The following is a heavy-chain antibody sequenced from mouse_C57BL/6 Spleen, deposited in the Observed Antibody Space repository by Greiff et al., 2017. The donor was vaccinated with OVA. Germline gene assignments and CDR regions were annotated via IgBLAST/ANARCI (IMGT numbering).Heavy chain of an antibody. V-gene: IGHV1-52*01. Sequence: QVQLQQPGAELVRPGSSVKLSCTASGYTFTSYWMHWVKQRPIQGLDWIGNIDPSDSETHYNQKFKDKATLTVDKSSSTAYMQLSSLTSEDSAVYYCARGGYDVQDWGQGTTLTVSS. CDR2: IDPSDSET. CDR1: GYTFTSYW. J-gene: IGHJ2*01. CDR3: ARGGYDVQD. D-gene: IGHD2-2*01.